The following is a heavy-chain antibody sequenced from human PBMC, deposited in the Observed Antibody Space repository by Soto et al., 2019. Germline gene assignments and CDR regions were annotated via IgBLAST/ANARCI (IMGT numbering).Heavy chain of an antibody. Sequence: GSLRLSCVASGFALTTYTMNWVRQGPGTGLEWVSSINGRSNYKYYSDSVKGRFTVPRDNAQNSLFLQMSRLGPEDTAVYYCVSEDGVVGASSAFDSWGQGTLVTVSS. J-gene: IGHJ4*02. D-gene: IGHD1-26*01. CDR2: INGRSNYK. V-gene: IGHV3-21*01. CDR1: GFALTTYT. CDR3: VSEDGVVGASSAFDS.